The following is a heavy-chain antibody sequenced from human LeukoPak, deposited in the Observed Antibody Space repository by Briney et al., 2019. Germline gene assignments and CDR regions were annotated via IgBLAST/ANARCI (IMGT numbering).Heavy chain of an antibody. CDR2: IYTSGST. CDR1: GSSISSYY. V-gene: IGHV4-4*09. D-gene: IGHD4-17*01. Sequence: PSETLSLTCTVSGSSISSYYWSWVRQPPGKGLEWIGYIYTSGSTNYNPSLKSRVTISVDTSKNQFSLKLSSVTAADTAVYYCARLRYGDFDYYYYMDVWGKGTTVTVSS. J-gene: IGHJ6*03. CDR3: ARLRYGDFDYYYYMDV.